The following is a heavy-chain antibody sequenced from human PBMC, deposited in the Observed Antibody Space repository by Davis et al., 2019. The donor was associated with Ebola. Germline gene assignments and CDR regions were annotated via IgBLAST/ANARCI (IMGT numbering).Heavy chain of an antibody. CDR3: ARDKRWYSGSYYFDY. D-gene: IGHD1-26*01. CDR1: GFTFSSYG. J-gene: IGHJ4*02. CDR2: IWYDGSNK. Sequence: GGSLRLSCAASGFTFSSYGMHWVRQAPGKGLEWVAVIWYDGSNKYYADSVKGRFTISRDNSKITLYLQMNSLRAEDTAVYYYARDKRWYSGSYYFDYWGQGTLVTVSS. V-gene: IGHV3-33*01.